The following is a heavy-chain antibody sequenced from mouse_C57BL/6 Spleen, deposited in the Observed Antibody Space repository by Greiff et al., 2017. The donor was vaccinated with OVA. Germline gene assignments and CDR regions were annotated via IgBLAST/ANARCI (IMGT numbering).Heavy chain of an antibody. J-gene: IGHJ4*01. CDR3: VRQDYYGSSYAMDY. Sequence: EVKLVESGGGLVQPKGSLKLSCAASGFSFNTYAMNWVRQAPGKGLEWVARIRSKSNNYATYYADSVKDRFTISRDDSESMLYLQMNNLKTEDTAMYYCVRQDYYGSSYAMDYWCQGTSVTVSS. CDR1: GFSFNTYA. D-gene: IGHD1-1*01. V-gene: IGHV10-1*01. CDR2: IRSKSNNYAT.